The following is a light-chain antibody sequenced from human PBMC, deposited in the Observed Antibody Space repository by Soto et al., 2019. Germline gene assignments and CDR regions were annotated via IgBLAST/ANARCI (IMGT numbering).Light chain of an antibody. CDR1: SSDVGGYSY. CDR3: SSYASSSTLV. J-gene: IGLJ2*01. V-gene: IGLV2-14*01. Sequence: QSALTQPASVSGSPGQSITISCTGSSSDVGGYSYLSWYQQHPGKAPKLIIYEVSNRPSGVSNRFSGSKSGNTASLTISGLQAEVEGDYYSSSYASSSTLVFGGGTKLTVL. CDR2: EVS.